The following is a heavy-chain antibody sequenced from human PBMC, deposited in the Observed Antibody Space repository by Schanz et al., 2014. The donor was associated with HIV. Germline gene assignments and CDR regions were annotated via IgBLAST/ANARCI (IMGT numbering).Heavy chain of an antibody. CDR2: ISYDGSNK. Sequence: QVQLVESGGGVVQPGRSLRVSCAASGFTFSTYAMHWARQAPGKGLEWVAVISYDGSNKYYADSVKGRFTISRDNSKNTLYLQMNSLRAEDTAVYYCAKDPTYGDYGGDAFDIWGQGTMVTVSS. CDR3: AKDPTYGDYGGDAFDI. J-gene: IGHJ3*02. D-gene: IGHD4-17*01. CDR1: GFTFSTYA. V-gene: IGHV3-30*18.